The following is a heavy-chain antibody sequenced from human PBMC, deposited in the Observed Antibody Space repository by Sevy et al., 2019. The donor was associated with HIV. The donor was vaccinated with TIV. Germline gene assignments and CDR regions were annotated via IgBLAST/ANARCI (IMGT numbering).Heavy chain of an antibody. D-gene: IGHD5-18*01. CDR1: GFTFSSYA. Sequence: GSLRLSCTASGFTFSSYAMHWVRQAPGKGLEWVAVISYDGSNKYYADSVKGRFTISRDNSKNTLYLQMNSLRAEDTAVYYCARAGKDTAMAGGYYYYGMDVWGQGTTVTVSS. CDR2: ISYDGSNK. J-gene: IGHJ6*02. CDR3: ARAGKDTAMAGGYYYYGMDV. V-gene: IGHV3-30*04.